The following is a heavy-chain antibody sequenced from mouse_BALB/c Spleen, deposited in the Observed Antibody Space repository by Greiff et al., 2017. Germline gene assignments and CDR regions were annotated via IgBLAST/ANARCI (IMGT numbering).Heavy chain of an antibody. J-gene: IGHJ1*01. V-gene: IGHV1S137*01. CDR3: ARWGYYAGFDV. Sequence: VQLQQSGAELVRPGVSVKISCKGSGYTFTDYAMHWVKQSHAKSLEWIGVISTYYGDASYNQKFKGKATMTVDKSSSTAYMELSSLTSEDSAVYYCARWGYYAGFDVWGAGTTVTVSS. D-gene: IGHD2-3*01. CDR2: ISTYYGDA. CDR1: GYTFTDYA.